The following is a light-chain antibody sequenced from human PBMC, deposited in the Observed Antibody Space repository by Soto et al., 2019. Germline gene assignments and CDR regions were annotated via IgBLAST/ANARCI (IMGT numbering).Light chain of an antibody. CDR3: HQSGSSPLT. J-gene: IGKJ4*01. Sequence: EILLTQSPGTLSLSPGESGTLSCRAGQALSSSSLAWYQQKPGQAPRLLIYGASTRASGIPDRFSGGGSGTDFTLTISRLEPEDFAVYYCHQSGSSPLTFGGGTKVEI. CDR1: QALSSSS. V-gene: IGKV3-20*01. CDR2: GAS.